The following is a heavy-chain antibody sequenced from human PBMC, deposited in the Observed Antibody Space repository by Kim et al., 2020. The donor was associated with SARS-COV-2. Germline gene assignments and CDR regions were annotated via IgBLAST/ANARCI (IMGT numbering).Heavy chain of an antibody. D-gene: IGHD2-21*01. CDR3: ARDCGYGAFDI. Sequence: TYYANSVKGRFTISRDNAKNTLYLQMGSLRAEDMAVYYCARDCGYGAFDIWGQGTMVTVSS. J-gene: IGHJ3*02. V-gene: IGHV3-64*01. CDR2: T.